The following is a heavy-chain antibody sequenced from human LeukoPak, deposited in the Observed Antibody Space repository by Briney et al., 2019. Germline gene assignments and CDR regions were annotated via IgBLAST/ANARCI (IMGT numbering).Heavy chain of an antibody. CDR3: ARTASRYNWNYEEGAFDI. D-gene: IGHD1-7*01. J-gene: IGHJ3*02. V-gene: IGHV1-69*13. Sequence: SVKVSCKASGGTFSSYAISWVRQAPGQGLEWMGGIIPIFGTANYAQKFQGRVTITADESTSTAYMELSSLRSEDTAVYYCARTASRYNWNYEEGAFDIWGQGTMVTVSS. CDR2: IIPIFGTA. CDR1: GGTFSSYA.